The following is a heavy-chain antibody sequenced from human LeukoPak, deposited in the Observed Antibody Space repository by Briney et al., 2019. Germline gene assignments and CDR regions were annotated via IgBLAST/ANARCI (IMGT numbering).Heavy chain of an antibody. V-gene: IGHV3-15*07. Sequence: GALRLSCAASGFSFSDAWMNWVRQAPGKGLEWVGHIRSKADGGTPDYIAPVKGRFTISRDDSKDTLYLQMNSLRAEDTAIYYCTRVGYIDEGIDYWGQGTLVTVSS. CDR2: IRSKADGGTP. D-gene: IGHD5-24*01. CDR1: GFSFSDAW. CDR3: TRVGYIDEGIDY. J-gene: IGHJ4*02.